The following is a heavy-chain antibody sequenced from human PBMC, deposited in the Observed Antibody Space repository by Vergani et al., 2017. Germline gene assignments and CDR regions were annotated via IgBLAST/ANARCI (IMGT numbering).Heavy chain of an antibody. CDR2: ISSSDSRT. V-gene: IGHV3-23*01. J-gene: IGHJ4*02. Sequence: EVQVLESGGGLVQPGGSLRLFCGASGFTFSSSAMSWVRQAAGKGLEWVSSISSSDSRTYYADSVRGRVTISRVNSKNTVYLQMDDLRAEDTAVYYCAKDLSVVEAADDFRGQGTLVTVSS. D-gene: IGHD6-13*01. CDR1: GFTFSSSA. CDR3: AKDLSVVEAADDF.